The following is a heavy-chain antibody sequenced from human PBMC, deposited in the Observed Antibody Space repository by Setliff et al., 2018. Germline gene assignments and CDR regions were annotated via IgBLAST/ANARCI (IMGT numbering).Heavy chain of an antibody. V-gene: IGHV1-18*01. CDR1: GHTFITFG. D-gene: IGHD3-22*01. CDR2: ISAYSDDT. Sequence: GASVKVSCKASGHTFITFGISWVRQAPGQGLEWMGWISAYSDDTKYAEKFQGRVTMTMDTSTGTAYMELRCLRSDDTAVYICAYDSSGYYPGYWGQGTLVTVSS. J-gene: IGHJ4*02. CDR3: AYDSSGYYPGY.